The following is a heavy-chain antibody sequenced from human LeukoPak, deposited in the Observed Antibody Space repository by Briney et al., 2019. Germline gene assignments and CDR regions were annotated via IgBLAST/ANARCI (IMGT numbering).Heavy chain of an antibody. CDR2: LRYDGTTK. D-gene: IGHD2-15*01. CDR3: AKSSLVVPATADY. CDR1: GFSLTSNG. J-gene: IGHJ4*02. V-gene: IGHV3-30*02. Sequence: GGSLRLSCAASGFSLTSNGMHWVRQAPGKGLDWVAYLRYDGTTKYYADSLKGRFTISRDNSKNTLYLQMNSLRPEDTAVYYCAKSSLVVPATADYWGQGTLVTAYS.